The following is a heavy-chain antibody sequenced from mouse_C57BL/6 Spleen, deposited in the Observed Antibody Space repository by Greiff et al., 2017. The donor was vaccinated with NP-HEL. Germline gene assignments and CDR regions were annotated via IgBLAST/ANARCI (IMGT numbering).Heavy chain of an antibody. CDR2: IDPSDSYT. D-gene: IGHD2-5*01. Sequence: QVQLQQPGAELVRPGTSVKLSCKASGYTFTNYWMHWVKQRPGQGLEWIGVIDPSDSYTNYNQKFKGKATLTVDTSSSTAYMQLSSLTSEDSAVYYCARTGSNYGGYFDYWGQGTTLTVSS. V-gene: IGHV1-59*01. CDR3: ARTGSNYGGYFDY. CDR1: GYTFTNYW. J-gene: IGHJ2*01.